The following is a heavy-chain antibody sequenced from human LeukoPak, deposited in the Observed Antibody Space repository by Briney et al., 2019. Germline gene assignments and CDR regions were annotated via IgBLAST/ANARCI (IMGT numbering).Heavy chain of an antibody. CDR2: TYSGGST. V-gene: IGHV3-66*02. Sequence: GGSLRLSCAASGFTVSSNYMSWVRQAPGKGLEWVSVTYSGGSTYYADSVKGRFTISRDNSKNTLYLQMNSLRAEDTAVYYCAGSGLVFNFDYWGQGTLVTVSS. J-gene: IGHJ4*02. CDR3: AGSGLVFNFDY. D-gene: IGHD6-19*01. CDR1: GFTVSSNY.